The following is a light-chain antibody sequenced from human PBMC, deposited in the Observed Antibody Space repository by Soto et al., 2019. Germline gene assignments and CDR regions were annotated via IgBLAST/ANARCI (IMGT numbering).Light chain of an antibody. V-gene: IGKV1-17*01. Sequence: DIQMTQSPSSLSASVGDRVTITCRASQDIGNDLGWYQQKPGKAPKRLIYAASSLESGVPARFSGSGSGTEFTLTISSLQPEDFATYYCLQHNSYPRAFCQGTKVEIK. CDR1: QDIGND. CDR3: LQHNSYPRA. CDR2: AAS. J-gene: IGKJ1*01.